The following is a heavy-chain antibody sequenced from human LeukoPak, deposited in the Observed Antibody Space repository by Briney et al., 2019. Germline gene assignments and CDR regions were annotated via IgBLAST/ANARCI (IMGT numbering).Heavy chain of an antibody. CDR1: GYSFTSYW. CDR3: ARLGYDSSGYYYYFDY. Sequence: GESLKISCKGSGYSFTSYWIGWVRPMPGKGLEWMGTIYPGDSDTRYSPSFQGQVTISADKSISTAYLQWSSLKASDTAMYYCARLGYDSSGYYYYFDYWGQGTLVTVSS. J-gene: IGHJ4*02. D-gene: IGHD3-22*01. V-gene: IGHV5-51*01. CDR2: IYPGDSDT.